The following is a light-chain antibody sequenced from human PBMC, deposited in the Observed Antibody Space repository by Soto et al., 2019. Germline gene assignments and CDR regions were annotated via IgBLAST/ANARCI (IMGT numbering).Light chain of an antibody. V-gene: IGKV3-15*01. Sequence: TVMTQSPATLSVSPGERATLSCRASQSVSANLAWYQQKPGQAPRLLIFGASTRATGVPARFSGSGSGTEFILTISSLQSEDFATFYCQHFNNWPPELTFGGGTKVDIK. CDR1: QSVSAN. J-gene: IGKJ4*01. CDR3: QHFNNWPPELT. CDR2: GAS.